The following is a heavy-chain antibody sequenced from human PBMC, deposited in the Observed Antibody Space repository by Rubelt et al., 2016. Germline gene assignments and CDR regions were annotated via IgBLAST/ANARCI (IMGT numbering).Heavy chain of an antibody. D-gene: IGHD5-18*01. J-gene: IGHJ4*02. CDR3: ARVAAMVIRGGEIDY. V-gene: IGHV1-3*01. CDR1: GYTFTSYA. Sequence: VSCKASGYTFTSYAMHWVRQAPGQRLEWMGWINAGNGNTKYSQKFQGRVTITRDTSASTAYMELSSLRSDDTAVYYCARVAAMVIRGGEIDYWGQGTLVTVSS. CDR2: INAGNGNT.